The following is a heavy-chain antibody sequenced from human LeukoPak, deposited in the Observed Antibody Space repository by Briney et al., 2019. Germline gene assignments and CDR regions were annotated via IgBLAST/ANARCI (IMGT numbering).Heavy chain of an antibody. CDR2: IYDSGST. D-gene: IGHD2-2*01. V-gene: IGHV4-61*02. CDR3: ARATIRYCSSTSCYEDY. Sequence: SETLSLTCTVSGGSISSGSYYWSWIRQPAGKGLEWIGRIYDSGSTNYNPSLKSRVTISVDTSKNQFSLKLSSVTAADTAVYFCARATIRYCSSTSCYEDYWGQGTLVTVSS. CDR1: GGSISSGSYY. J-gene: IGHJ4*02.